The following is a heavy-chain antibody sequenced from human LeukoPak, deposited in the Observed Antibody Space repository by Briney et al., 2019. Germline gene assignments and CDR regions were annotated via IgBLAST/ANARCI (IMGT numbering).Heavy chain of an antibody. D-gene: IGHD3-3*01. CDR1: GFTFSSYT. V-gene: IGHV3-21*01. J-gene: IGHJ3*02. CDR2: IITSTTYI. Sequence: PGGSLRLSCAASGFTFSSYTVNWVRQAPGKGLEGVSSIITSTTYISYAHSLKVPFTISRDNSKNSLYLQMHSLRAEDTAVYYCASTIFGVVISAFDIWGQGTMVTVSS. CDR3: ASTIFGVVISAFDI.